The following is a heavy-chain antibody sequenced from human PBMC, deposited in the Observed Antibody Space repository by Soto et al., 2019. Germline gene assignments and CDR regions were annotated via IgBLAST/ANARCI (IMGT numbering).Heavy chain of an antibody. Sequence: SETLSLTCTVSGGSISSGGYYWSWIRQHPGKGLEWIGYIYYSGSTYYNPSLKSRVTISVDTSKNQFSLKLSSVTAADTAVYYCARTRVYGDYVIDYWGQGTLVTVSS. V-gene: IGHV4-31*03. CDR2: IYYSGST. CDR1: GGSISSGGYY. J-gene: IGHJ4*02. D-gene: IGHD4-17*01. CDR3: ARTRVYGDYVIDY.